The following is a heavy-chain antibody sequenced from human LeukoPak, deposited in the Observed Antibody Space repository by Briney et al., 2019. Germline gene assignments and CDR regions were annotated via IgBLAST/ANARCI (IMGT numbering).Heavy chain of an antibody. D-gene: IGHD6-19*01. Sequence: GAPRHSSADPRYTFIIYSTYSGCPAPGERLEWGSPICISSGYIYYAHSVKSRVTISTDNAKNSLYLQMNSLRAEDTAVYYCARDLRNSSPAWGQGPVVTVSS. V-gene: IGHV3-21*01. CDR3: ARDLRNSSPA. J-gene: IGHJ5*02. CDR2: ICISSGYI. CDR1: RYTFIIYS.